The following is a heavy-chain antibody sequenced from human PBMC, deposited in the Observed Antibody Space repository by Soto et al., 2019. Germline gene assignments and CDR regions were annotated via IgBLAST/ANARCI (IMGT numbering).Heavy chain of an antibody. J-gene: IGHJ6*01. Sequence: AGSLSLSSASSVFTFSTYWMSCVRQAPGKGLEWVANIKTDESEKYYVDSVRGRFTTSRDNARNFLYLQMNSLTGEDTAVYYCTIDGYHFALEVWGLGTAVSVSS. CDR1: VFTFSTYW. CDR2: IKTDESEK. V-gene: IGHV3-7*03. CDR3: TIDGYHFALEV.